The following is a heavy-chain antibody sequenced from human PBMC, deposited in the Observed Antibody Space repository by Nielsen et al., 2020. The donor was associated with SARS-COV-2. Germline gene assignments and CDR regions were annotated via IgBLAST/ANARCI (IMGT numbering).Heavy chain of an antibody. CDR2: ISGSGGGT. CDR1: GFIFSSYA. CDR3: ATFSPNYYDSSGYYPDAFDI. J-gene: IGHJ3*02. V-gene: IGHV3-23*01. D-gene: IGHD3-22*01. Sequence: GGSLRLSCAASGFIFSSYAMSWVRQAPGKGLEWVSTISGSGGGTYYADSVKGRFTISRDNAKNSLYLQMNSLRAEDTAVYYCATFSPNYYDSSGYYPDAFDIWGQGTMVTVSS.